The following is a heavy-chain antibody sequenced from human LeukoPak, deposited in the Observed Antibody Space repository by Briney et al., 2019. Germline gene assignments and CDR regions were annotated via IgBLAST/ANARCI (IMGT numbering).Heavy chain of an antibody. CDR2: IYTSGST. V-gene: IGHV4-4*07. D-gene: IGHD2-2*01. CDR3: ARDCSSTSCNSYYYYYMDV. CDR1: GGPISSYY. Sequence: SETLSLTCTVSGGPISSYYWSWIRQPAGKGLEWIGRIYTSGSTNYNPSLKSRVTMSVDTSKNQFSLKLSSVTAADTAVYYCARDCSSTSCNSYYYYYMDVWGKGTTVTVSS. J-gene: IGHJ6*03.